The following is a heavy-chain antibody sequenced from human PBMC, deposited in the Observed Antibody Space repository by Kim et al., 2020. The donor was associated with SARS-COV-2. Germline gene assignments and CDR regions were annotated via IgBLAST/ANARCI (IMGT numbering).Heavy chain of an antibody. J-gene: IGHJ4*02. CDR3: ARDPGNVWAAHSVFFDY. CDR1: GYTFTSYG. D-gene: IGHD6-6*01. V-gene: IGHV1-18*01. Sequence: ASVKVSCKASGYTFTSYGISWVRQAPGQGLEWMGWISAYNDNTNYAQKLQGRVTMTTDTSTSTAYMELRSLRSDDTAVYYCARDPGNVWAAHSVFFDYWGQGTLVTVSS. CDR2: ISAYNDNT.